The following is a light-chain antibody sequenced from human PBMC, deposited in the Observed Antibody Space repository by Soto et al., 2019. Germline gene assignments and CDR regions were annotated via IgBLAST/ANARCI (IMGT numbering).Light chain of an antibody. J-gene: IGLJ3*02. CDR2: LNSDGSH. CDR3: QSWGTGIVM. Sequence: QPVLTQSPSASASLGGTVKLTCTLSSGHSIYAFSWHQQQPETGPPHLMTLNSDGSHSTGDGLPDRFSGSSSGAERYLTIAGLPSEDADDYCWQSWGTGIVMFGGGTKVTVL. V-gene: IGLV4-69*01. CDR1: SGHSIYA.